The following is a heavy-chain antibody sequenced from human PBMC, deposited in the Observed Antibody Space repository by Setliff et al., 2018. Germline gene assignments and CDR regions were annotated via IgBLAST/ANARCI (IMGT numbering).Heavy chain of an antibody. Sequence: SETLSLTCTDSGGSISTTDYYWGWIRQPPGKGLEWIGCVYYSGNTYYSPSLKSRVTMFVDTSKNQFSLMLYSVTAADTAIYYCARYDSSGYSENYYFDYWGQGTLVTVSS. J-gene: IGHJ4*02. D-gene: IGHD3-22*01. CDR1: GGSISTTDYY. CDR2: VYYSGNT. CDR3: ARYDSSGYSENYYFDY. V-gene: IGHV4-39*07.